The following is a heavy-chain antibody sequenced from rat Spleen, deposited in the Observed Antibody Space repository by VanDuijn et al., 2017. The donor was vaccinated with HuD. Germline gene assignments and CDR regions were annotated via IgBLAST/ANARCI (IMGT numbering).Heavy chain of an antibody. CDR2: ISYEGSNT. J-gene: IGHJ4*01. CDR3: ARPHSSLYVMDA. CDR1: GFTFSNHD. D-gene: IGHD1-2*01. V-gene: IGHV5-22*01. Sequence: EVQLVESGGGLVQPGRSLKLSCAASGFTFSNHDMAWVRQAPTKGLEWVASISYEGSNTYYGDSVKGRFTISRDNAKSTLYLQMNSLRSEDTATYYCARPHSSLYVMDAWGQGASVTVSS.